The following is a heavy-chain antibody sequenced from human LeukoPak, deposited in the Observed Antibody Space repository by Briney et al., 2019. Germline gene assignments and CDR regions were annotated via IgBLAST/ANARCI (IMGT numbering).Heavy chain of an antibody. V-gene: IGHV4-34*01. CDR3: ARGLHWFDP. CDR1: GGSFSGYY. Sequence: SETLSLTCAVYGGSFSGYYWSWIRQPPGKGLEWIGEINHSGSTNYNPSLKSRVTISVDTSKNQFSLRLSSVTAADTAVYDCARGLHWFDPWGQGTLVTVSS. CDR2: INHSGST. J-gene: IGHJ5*02.